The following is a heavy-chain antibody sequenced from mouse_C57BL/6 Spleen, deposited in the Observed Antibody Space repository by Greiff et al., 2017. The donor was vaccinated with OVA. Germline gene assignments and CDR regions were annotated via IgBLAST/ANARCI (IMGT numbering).Heavy chain of an antibody. J-gene: IGHJ4*01. CDR2: IDPSDSYT. Sequence: QVHVKQPGAELVMPGASVKLSCKASGYTFTSYWMHWVKQRPGQGLEWIGEIDPSDSYTNYNQKFKGKSTLTVDKSSSTAYMQLSSLTSEDSAVYYCARSGHYYGSSDYYAMDYWGQGTSVTVSS. V-gene: IGHV1-69*01. D-gene: IGHD1-1*01. CDR3: ARSGHYYGSSDYYAMDY. CDR1: GYTFTSYW.